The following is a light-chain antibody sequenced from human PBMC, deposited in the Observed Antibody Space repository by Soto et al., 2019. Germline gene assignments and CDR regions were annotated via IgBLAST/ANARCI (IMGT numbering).Light chain of an antibody. CDR2: EAT. J-gene: IGLJ2*01. CDR1: SGDIGSYTY. CDR3: SSYTTNSPPVV. Sequence: QSALTQPASVSGSPGQSITISCTGTSGDIGSYTYVSWYQQYPGKAPKLLISEATNRPSGVSNRFSGSKSGNTASLTISGLQAEDEAHYYCSSYTTNSPPVVFGGGTQLTVL. V-gene: IGLV2-14*01.